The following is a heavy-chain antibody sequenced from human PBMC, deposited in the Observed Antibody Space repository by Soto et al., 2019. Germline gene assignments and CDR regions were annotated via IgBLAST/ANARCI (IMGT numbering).Heavy chain of an antibody. CDR1: GGSISSGDYY. V-gene: IGHV4-30-4*01. CDR3: ASTAMEAFDI. J-gene: IGHJ3*02. D-gene: IGHD5-18*01. CDR2: IYYSGST. Sequence: SETLSLTCAVSGGSISSGDYYWSWIRQPPGKGLEWIGYIYYSGSTYYNPSLKSRVTISVDTSKNQFSLKLSSVTAADTAVYYCASTAMEAFDIWGQGTMVTVSS.